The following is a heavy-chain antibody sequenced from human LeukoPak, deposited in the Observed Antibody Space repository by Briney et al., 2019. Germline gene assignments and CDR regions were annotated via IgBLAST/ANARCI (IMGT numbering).Heavy chain of an antibody. Sequence: ASVKVSCRASGGTFSSYAISWVRQAPGQGLEWMGRIIPIFGIANYAQKFQGRVTITADKSTSTAYMELSSLRSEDTAVYYCARTDSSGLIDYWGQGTLVTVSS. J-gene: IGHJ4*02. V-gene: IGHV1-69*04. CDR1: GGTFSSYA. CDR2: IIPIFGIA. CDR3: ARTDSSGLIDY. D-gene: IGHD3-22*01.